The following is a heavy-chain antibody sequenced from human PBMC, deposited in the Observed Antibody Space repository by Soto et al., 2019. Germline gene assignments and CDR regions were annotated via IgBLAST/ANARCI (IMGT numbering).Heavy chain of an antibody. CDR2: FDPEDGET. J-gene: IGHJ4*02. CDR3: APRQKYYDILTGYQRFDY. V-gene: IGHV1-24*01. D-gene: IGHD3-9*01. CDR1: GYTLTELS. Sequence: SVKVSCNVSGYTLTELSMDCVRQAPGKGLEWMGGFDPEDGETIYAQKFQGRVTMTEDTSTDTAYMELSSLRSEDTAVYYCAPRQKYYDILTGYQRFDYWGQGTLVTVSS.